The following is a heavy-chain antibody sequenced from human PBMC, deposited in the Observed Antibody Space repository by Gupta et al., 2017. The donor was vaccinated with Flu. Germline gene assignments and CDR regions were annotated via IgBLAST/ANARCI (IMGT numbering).Heavy chain of an antibody. J-gene: IGHJ4*02. CDR3: ARQGGWYGDFDY. V-gene: IGHV4-39*01. CDR1: GGSISSSSYY. D-gene: IGHD6-19*01. Sequence: QLQLQESGPGLVKPSETLSLTCTVSGGSISSSSYYWGWIRQPPGKGLEWIGSIYYSGSTYYNPSLKGRVSISVDSSKNQFSLRLNSVTAADTAVYSCARQGGWYGDFDYWGQGTLVTVSS. CDR2: IYYSGST.